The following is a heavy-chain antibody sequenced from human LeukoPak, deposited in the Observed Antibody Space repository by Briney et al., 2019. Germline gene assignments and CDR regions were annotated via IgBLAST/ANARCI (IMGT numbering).Heavy chain of an antibody. CDR2: FDPEGGET. V-gene: IGHV1-24*01. D-gene: IGHD6-13*01. CDR1: GYTLTELS. Sequence: ASVKVSCKVSGYTLTELSMHWVRQAPGKGLEWMGGFDPEGGETIYAQKFQGRVTMTEDTSTDTAYMELSSLRSEDTAVYYCATVGEGIAAAGTVGYWGQGTLVTVSS. CDR3: ATVGEGIAAAGTVGY. J-gene: IGHJ4*02.